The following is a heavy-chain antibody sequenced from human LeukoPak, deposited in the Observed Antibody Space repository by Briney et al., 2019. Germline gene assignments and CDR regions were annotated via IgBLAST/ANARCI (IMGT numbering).Heavy chain of an antibody. CDR2: ISWNSGSI. CDR3: AKGYYYDSSGYLGAFDI. J-gene: IGHJ3*02. V-gene: IGHV3-9*01. Sequence: GGCLRLSCAASGFTFDDYAMHWVRQAPGKGLEWVSGISWNSGSIGYADSVKGRFTISRDNAKNSLYLQMNSLRAEDTALYYCAKGYYYDSSGYLGAFDIWGQGTMVTVSS. D-gene: IGHD3-22*01. CDR1: GFTFDDYA.